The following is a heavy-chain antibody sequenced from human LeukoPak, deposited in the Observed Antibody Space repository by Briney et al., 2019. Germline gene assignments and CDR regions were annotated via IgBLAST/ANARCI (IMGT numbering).Heavy chain of an antibody. D-gene: IGHD1-26*01. V-gene: IGHV4-30-4*01. Sequence: SEPLSLTCSVSVGSVSRGDYYGSWICQPPGKGLEWIGHIYHSGGTYFTPPLDRRLTTSVDTSNNQSPRNLSSVAAADTAVYYCAVSGSHTSAFDIWGQGTMVTVSS. CDR2: IYHSGGT. J-gene: IGHJ3*02. CDR3: AVSGSHTSAFDI. CDR1: VGSVSRGDYY.